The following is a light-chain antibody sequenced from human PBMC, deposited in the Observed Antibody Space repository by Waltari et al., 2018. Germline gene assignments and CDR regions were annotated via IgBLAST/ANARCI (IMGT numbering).Light chain of an antibody. CDR3: AVWDDSLGGV. V-gene: IGLV1-44*01. CDR1: NSNIGSNF. Sequence: QSVLTQPPSVSGTPGQRVTIACSGSNSNIGSNFVNWYQQHPGKAPKLLIYNDNQWPSGVPDRFSASKSGTSAALAITGLQSEDEADYYCAVWDDSLGGVFGGGTKLTVL. J-gene: IGLJ3*02. CDR2: NDN.